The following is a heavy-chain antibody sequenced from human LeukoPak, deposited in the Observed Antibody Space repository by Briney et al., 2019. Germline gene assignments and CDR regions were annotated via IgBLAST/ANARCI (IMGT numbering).Heavy chain of an antibody. J-gene: IGHJ5*02. CDR2: ISGSGGST. CDR1: GFTFSSYA. Sequence: GGSLRLSCAASGFTFSSYAMSWVRQAPGKGLEWVSAISGSGGSTYYADSVKGRFTISRDNSKKTLYLQMNSLRAEDTAVYYCAKDTPGIAAANYNWFDPWGQGTLVTVSS. V-gene: IGHV3-23*01. D-gene: IGHD6-13*01. CDR3: AKDTPGIAAANYNWFDP.